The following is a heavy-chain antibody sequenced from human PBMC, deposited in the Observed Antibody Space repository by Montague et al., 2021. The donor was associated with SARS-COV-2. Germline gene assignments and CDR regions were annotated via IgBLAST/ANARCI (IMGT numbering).Heavy chain of an antibody. CDR1: GGSIGSHY. CDR2: IYDTGST. D-gene: IGHD6-25*01. V-gene: IGHV4-59*11. Sequence: SETLSLTCTVSGGSIGSHYWNWIRLPPGKGLEWVGHIYDTGSTKYKRSLKSRVTISVDTSKNQLSLKLDSVTAADTAVYYCARGSGSASATGFDPWGQGTLVTVSS. J-gene: IGHJ5*02. CDR3: ARGSGSASATGFDP.